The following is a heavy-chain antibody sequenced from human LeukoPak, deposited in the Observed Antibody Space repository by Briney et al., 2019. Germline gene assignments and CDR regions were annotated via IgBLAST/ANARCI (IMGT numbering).Heavy chain of an antibody. CDR1: GFTFSSYA. D-gene: IGHD2-8*01. CDR2: ISGSGGST. CDR3: ARDREYCTNGVCSYYFDY. J-gene: IGHJ4*02. Sequence: GGSLRLSCAASGFTFSSYAMSWVRQAPGKGLEWVSAISGSGGSTYYADSVKGRFTISRDNSKNTLYLQMNSLRAEDTAVYYCARDREYCTNGVCSYYFDYWGQGTLVTVSS. V-gene: IGHV3-23*01.